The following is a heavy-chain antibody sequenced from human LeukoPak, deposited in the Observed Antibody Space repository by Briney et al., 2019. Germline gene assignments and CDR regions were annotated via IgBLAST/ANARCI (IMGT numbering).Heavy chain of an antibody. J-gene: IGHJ4*02. CDR3: ARSSGYYYYFDY. D-gene: IGHD3-22*01. CDR1: GFTFGSYA. Sequence: GGSLRLSCAASGFTFGSYAMHWVRQAPGKGLEWVAVISYDGSNKYYADSVKGRFTISRDNSKNTLYQQMNSLRAEDTAVYYCARSSGYYYYFDYWGQGTLVTVSS. V-gene: IGHV3-30-3*01. CDR2: ISYDGSNK.